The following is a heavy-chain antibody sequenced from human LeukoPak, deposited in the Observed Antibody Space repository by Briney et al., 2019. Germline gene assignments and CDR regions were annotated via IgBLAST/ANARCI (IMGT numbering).Heavy chain of an antibody. D-gene: IGHD6-13*01. J-gene: IGHJ4*02. CDR2: ISYDGSNK. V-gene: IGHV3-30-3*01. CDR1: GFTFSSYA. Sequence: PGGSLRLSCAAPGFTFSSYAMHWVRQAPGKGLEWVAVISYDGSNKYYADSVKGRFTISRDNSKNTLYLQMNSLRAEDTAVYYCAKEPPLTNIAAAGNFDYWGQGTLVTVSS. CDR3: AKEPPLTNIAAAGNFDY.